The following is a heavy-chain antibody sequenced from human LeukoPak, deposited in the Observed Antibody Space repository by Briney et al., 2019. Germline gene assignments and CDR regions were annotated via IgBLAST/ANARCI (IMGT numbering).Heavy chain of an antibody. CDR2: IYYIGST. Sequence: SETLSLTCTVSGGSISSYYWGWIRQPPGKGLEWIGNIYYIGSTYYNPSLKSRVTISVDTSKNQFSLKLSSVTAADTAVYYCARHIGGRYYYYYMDVWGKGTTVTISS. J-gene: IGHJ6*03. D-gene: IGHD3-16*02. CDR3: ARHIGGRYYYYYMDV. CDR1: GGSISSYY. V-gene: IGHV4-39*01.